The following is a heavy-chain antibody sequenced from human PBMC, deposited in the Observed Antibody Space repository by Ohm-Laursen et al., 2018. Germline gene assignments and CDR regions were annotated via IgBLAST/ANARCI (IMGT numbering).Heavy chain of an antibody. CDR2: ISYDGSNK. J-gene: IGHJ3*02. V-gene: IGHV3-30*18. D-gene: IGHD2/OR15-2a*01. Sequence: SLRLSCSASGFIFSNYGMHWVRQAPGKGLEWVAVISYDGSNKYYADSVKGRFTISRDNSKNTLYLQMNSLRAEDTAVYYCAKELSYYAGDAFDIWGQGTMVTVSS. CDR3: AKELSYYAGDAFDI. CDR1: GFIFSNYG.